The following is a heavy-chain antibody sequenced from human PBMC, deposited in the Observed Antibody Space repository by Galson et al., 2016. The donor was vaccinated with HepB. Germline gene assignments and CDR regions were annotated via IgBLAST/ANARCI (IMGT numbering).Heavy chain of an antibody. J-gene: IGHJ4*02. CDR3: AHGRGWLSDY. V-gene: IGHV2-5*02. CDR2: IYWDDDN. CDR1: GFPLSTSGVG. D-gene: IGHD6-19*01. Sequence: PALVKPTQTLTLTCTFSGFPLSTSGVGVGWIRQPPGKALEWLALIYWDDDNHYSPSLKSRLTITKDTSKNQMVLTMTNMDPLDTAAYYCAHGRGWLSDYWGQGTLVTVSS.